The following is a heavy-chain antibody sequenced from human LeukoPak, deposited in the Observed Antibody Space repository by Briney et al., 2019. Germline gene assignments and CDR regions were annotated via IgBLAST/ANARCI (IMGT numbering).Heavy chain of an antibody. CDR3: ARAGVVRYVAWLINYYMDV. Sequence: GXSLRLSCAASGFTFTNHAMQWVRQAPGKGLEYVSAISGNGGSTYYANSVKGRFTISRDNSKNTVYLQMGSLRPEDMAVYYCARAGVVRYVAWLINYYMDVWGKGTTVTVSS. CDR1: GFTFTNHA. CDR2: ISGNGGST. J-gene: IGHJ6*03. V-gene: IGHV3-64*01. D-gene: IGHD3-9*01.